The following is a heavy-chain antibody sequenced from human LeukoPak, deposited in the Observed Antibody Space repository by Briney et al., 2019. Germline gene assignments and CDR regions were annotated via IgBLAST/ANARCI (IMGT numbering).Heavy chain of an antibody. J-gene: IGHJ4*02. D-gene: IGHD3/OR15-3a*01. CDR1: GFTFSRYS. Sequence: QSGGFLGLSCAASGFTFSRYSMSWVRHAPGKGLEWVSAIRGSGDSTYYAESVKGRFTISRDNSKNTLNLQMNSLRAEDTAVYYCAKRSPDVDTGYFDYWGQGTLVTVSS. CDR2: IRGSGDST. CDR3: AKRSPDVDTGYFDY. V-gene: IGHV3-23*01.